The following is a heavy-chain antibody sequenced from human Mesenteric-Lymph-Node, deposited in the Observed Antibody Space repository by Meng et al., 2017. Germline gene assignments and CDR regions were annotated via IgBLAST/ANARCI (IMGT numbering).Heavy chain of an antibody. Sequence: RLEQGGLGLAKPPHTRSPPSACCGGSSSGGVYCWGWMRQHPGKGLEWIGYIYYSGSTYYNPSLKSRVTISVDTSKNQFSLKLSSVTPEDTAVYYCARDSSSSAYSPFDYWGQGTLVTVSS. D-gene: IGHD3-22*01. CDR1: GGSSSGGVYC. J-gene: IGHJ4*02. CDR2: IYYSGST. V-gene: IGHV4-31*11. CDR3: ARDSSSSAYSPFDY.